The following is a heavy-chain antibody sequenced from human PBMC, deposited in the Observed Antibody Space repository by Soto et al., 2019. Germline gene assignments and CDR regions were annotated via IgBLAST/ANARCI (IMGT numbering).Heavy chain of an antibody. D-gene: IGHD2-15*01. Sequence: ASVKVSCKASGYTFTNYGITWVRQAPGQGLEWMGWISAYNGDTHYTQRLQGRVTMTTDTSTSTAYMELRGLRSDDTAVYYCASHLLYVKYWFDPWGQGTLVTVSS. J-gene: IGHJ5*02. CDR2: ISAYNGDT. CDR3: ASHLLYVKYWFDP. CDR1: GYTFTNYG. V-gene: IGHV1-18*01.